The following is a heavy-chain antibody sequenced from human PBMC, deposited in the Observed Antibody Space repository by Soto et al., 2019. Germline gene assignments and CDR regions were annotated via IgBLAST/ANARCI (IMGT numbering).Heavy chain of an antibody. CDR1: SGSIINNY. CDR2: IYYTGST. J-gene: IGHJ4*02. D-gene: IGHD3-10*01. V-gene: IGHV4-59*12. Sequence: PSETLSLTCTVSSGSIINNYWSWIRQPPGKGLEWIGYIYYTGSTYYNPSLKSRVTISVDKSKNQFSLKLSSVTAADTAVYYCARVKASGVNFDYWGQGTLVTVSS. CDR3: ARVKASGVNFDY.